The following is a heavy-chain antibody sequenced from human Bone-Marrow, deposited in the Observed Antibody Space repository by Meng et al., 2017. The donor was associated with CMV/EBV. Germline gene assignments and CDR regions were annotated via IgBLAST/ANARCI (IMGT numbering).Heavy chain of an antibody. CDR3: ARDGARLYSSSLASYYGMDV. CDR2: IKQDGSEK. Sequence: GGSLRLSCAASGFTFSSYWMSWVRQAPGKGLEWVANIKQDGSEKYYVDSVKGRFTISRDNAKNSLYLQMDSLRAEDTAVYYCARDGARLYSSSLASYYGMDVWGQGTTVTVSS. CDR1: GFTFSSYW. D-gene: IGHD6-6*01. V-gene: IGHV3-7*01. J-gene: IGHJ6*02.